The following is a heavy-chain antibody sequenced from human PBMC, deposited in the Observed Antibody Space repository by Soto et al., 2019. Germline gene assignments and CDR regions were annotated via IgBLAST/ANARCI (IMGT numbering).Heavy chain of an antibody. J-gene: IGHJ4*02. CDR2: IIPIFGTA. D-gene: IGHD5-12*01. Sequence: QVQLVQSGAEVKKPGSSVKVSCKASGGTSRSSAIGWVRQAPGQGLEWMGGIIPIFGTANYAQKFQGRVTITADESTSTAYMELSSLRSEDTAVYYCASLLRGYSGTGDYWGQGTLVTVSS. CDR3: ASLLRGYSGTGDY. CDR1: GGTSRSSA. V-gene: IGHV1-69*12.